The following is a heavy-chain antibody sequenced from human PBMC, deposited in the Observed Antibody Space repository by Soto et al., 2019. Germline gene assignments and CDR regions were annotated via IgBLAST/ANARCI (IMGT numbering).Heavy chain of an antibody. V-gene: IGHV1-46*01. CDR1: GYTFTSYY. CDR2: INPSGGST. Sequence: SVKGSCKASGYTFTSYYMHWVRQAPGQGLEWMGIINPSGGSTSYAQKFQGRVTMNRDTSTSTVYMELSSLRSEDTAVYYCAIAGGLQPYCYFDDRGQGPMV. J-gene: IGHJ4*02. D-gene: IGHD1-1*01. CDR3: AIAGGLQPYCYFDD.